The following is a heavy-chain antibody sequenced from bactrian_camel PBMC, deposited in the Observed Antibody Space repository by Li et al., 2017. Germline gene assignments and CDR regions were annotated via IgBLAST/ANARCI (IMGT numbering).Heavy chain of an antibody. CDR2: IYLHGPMT. CDR3: ATSINRSLQSAVGKYCSGGYNHF. Sequence: HVQLVESGGGSVQTGGSLRLSCVASGYAKSTQSRRCMAWFRQAPGMEREGVATIYLHGPMTWYADSVKGRFTISRDNAKNTIYLQMNSLKPDDTATYYCATSINRSLQSAVGKYCSGGYNHFWGQGTQVTVS. D-gene: IGHD2*01. CDR1: GYAKSTQSRRC. V-gene: IGHV3S1*01. J-gene: IGHJ4*01.